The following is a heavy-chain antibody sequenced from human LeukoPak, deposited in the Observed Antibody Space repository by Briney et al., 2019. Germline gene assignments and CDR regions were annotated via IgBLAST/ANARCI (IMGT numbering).Heavy chain of an antibody. J-gene: IGHJ4*02. V-gene: IGHV4-39*07. Sequence: PSEPLSLTCTVSGGSISSGSHSWGWIRQPPGKGLEWIGSMFHSGSTYHNPSLKSRLTISLGPSKNQFSLKLSSVTAADTAVYYCAREYCSTTTSCYLGKPATESYFDCWGQGTLVTVSS. CDR1: GGSISSGSHS. CDR3: AREYCSTTTSCYLGKPATESYFDC. CDR2: MFHSGST. D-gene: IGHD2-2*01.